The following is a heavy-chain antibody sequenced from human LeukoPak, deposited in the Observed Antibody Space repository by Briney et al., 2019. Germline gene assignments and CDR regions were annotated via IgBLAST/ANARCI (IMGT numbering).Heavy chain of an antibody. CDR1: GFTFSSYW. D-gene: IGHD3-22*01. J-gene: IGHJ4*02. CDR3: TRAPPTYSSDSSGYTVDY. CDR2: IKKDGSEK. V-gene: IGHV3-7*01. Sequence: PGGSLRLSCAASGFTFSSYWMSWVRQAPGKRLEWVANIKKDGSEKYYVGSVKGRFTISRDNAKNSLYLQMNSLRAEDTAVYYCTRAPPTYSSDSSGYTVDYWGRGTLVTVSS.